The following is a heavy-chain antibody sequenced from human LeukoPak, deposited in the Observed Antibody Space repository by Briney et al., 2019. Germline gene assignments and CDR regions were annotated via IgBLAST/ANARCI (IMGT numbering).Heavy chain of an antibody. CDR2: MNPNSGNT. D-gene: IGHD4-11*01. Sequence: GASVKVSCKASGYTFTSYDINWVRQATGQGLEWMGWMNPNSGNTGYAQKFQGRVTMTRNTSISTAYMELSSLRSEDTAAYYCARHGGATVTDGFDPWGQGTLVTVSS. CDR1: GYTFTSYD. V-gene: IGHV1-8*01. J-gene: IGHJ5*02. CDR3: ARHGGATVTDGFDP.